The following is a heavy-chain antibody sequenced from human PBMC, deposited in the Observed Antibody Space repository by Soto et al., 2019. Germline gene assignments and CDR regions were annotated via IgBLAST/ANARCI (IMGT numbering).Heavy chain of an antibody. Sequence: GASVKVSCKASGYTFTSYYMHWVRQDPGQGLEWMGIINPSGGSTSYAQKFQGRVTMTRDTSTSTVYMELSSLRSEDTAVYYCAREDVVVVTALRYYYYYGMDVWGQGTTVTVSS. V-gene: IGHV1-46*01. CDR2: INPSGGST. D-gene: IGHD2-21*02. CDR3: AREDVVVVTALRYYYYYGMDV. J-gene: IGHJ6*02. CDR1: GYTFTSYY.